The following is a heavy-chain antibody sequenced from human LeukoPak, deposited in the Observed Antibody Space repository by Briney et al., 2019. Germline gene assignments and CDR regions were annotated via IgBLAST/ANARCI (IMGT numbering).Heavy chain of an antibody. CDR3: ARVYDSSGYYEQYFQH. Sequence: GASVKVSCKASGYTFTSYYMHWVRQAPGQGLEWMGIINPSGGSTSYAQKFQGRVTMTRDTSTSTVYMELSSLRSEDTAVYYCARVYDSSGYYEQYFQHWGQGTLVTVSS. J-gene: IGHJ1*01. D-gene: IGHD3-22*01. CDR1: GYTFTSYY. V-gene: IGHV1-46*01. CDR2: INPSGGST.